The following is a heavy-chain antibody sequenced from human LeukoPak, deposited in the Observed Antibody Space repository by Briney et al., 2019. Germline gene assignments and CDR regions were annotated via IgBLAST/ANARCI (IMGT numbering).Heavy chain of an antibody. D-gene: IGHD5-18*01. CDR3: ARRQQWDFDY. CDR2: ISSSATTI. J-gene: IGHJ4*02. Sequence: PGGSLRLSCAASGFTFNSYEMNWVRQAPGKGREWISYISSSATTIYYADSVKGRFTISRDNAKNSLYLQMNSLRAEDTALYYCARRQQWDFDYWGQGTLVTVSS. CDR1: GFTFNSYE. V-gene: IGHV3-48*03.